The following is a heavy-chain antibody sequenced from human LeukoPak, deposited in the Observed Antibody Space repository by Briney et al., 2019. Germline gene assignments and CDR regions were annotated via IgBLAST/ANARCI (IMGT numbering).Heavy chain of an antibody. Sequence: ASVKVSCKASGGTFSSYAISWVRQAPGQGLEWMGRIIPILGIANYAQKFKGRVTITADKSTSTAYMELGSLRSEDTAVYYGARDNWFDPWGQGTLVTVSS. CDR1: GGTFSSYA. J-gene: IGHJ5*02. CDR2: IIPILGIA. CDR3: ARDNWFDP. V-gene: IGHV1-69*04.